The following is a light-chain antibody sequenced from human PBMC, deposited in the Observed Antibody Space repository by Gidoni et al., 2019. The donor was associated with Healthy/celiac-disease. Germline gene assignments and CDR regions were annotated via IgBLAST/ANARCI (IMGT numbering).Light chain of an antibody. V-gene: IGKV1-33*01. CDR3: QQYDNLPYT. Sequence: DIQMTQYPSSLSSSVGDIVTITFQASQDISNYLNVYQQKPGKAPKLLIYDASNFETGVPSRFSGSCSGTDFTFTISSLQPEDIATYYCQQYDNLPYTFGQGTKLEIK. CDR2: DAS. J-gene: IGKJ2*01. CDR1: QDISNY.